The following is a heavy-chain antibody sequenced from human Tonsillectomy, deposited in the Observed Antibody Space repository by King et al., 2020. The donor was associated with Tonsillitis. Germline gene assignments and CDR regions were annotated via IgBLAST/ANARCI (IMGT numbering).Heavy chain of an antibody. Sequence: QLQESGPGLVKPSQTLSLTCAVSGGSISSGGYSWSWIRQPPGKGLEWIGYSYYNGNTYYNPSLKSRLTISVDTSKNQFSLRRTSVTAADTAVYYCARADSSGSFYYWGQGTLVTVSS. D-gene: IGHD3-22*01. CDR2: SYYNGNT. V-gene: IGHV4-30-4*07. CDR1: GGSISSGGYS. J-gene: IGHJ4*02. CDR3: ARADSSGSFYY.